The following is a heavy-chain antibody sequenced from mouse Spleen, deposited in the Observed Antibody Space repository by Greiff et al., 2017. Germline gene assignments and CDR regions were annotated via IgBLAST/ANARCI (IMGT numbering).Heavy chain of an antibody. Sequence: QVHVKQSGPGLVQPSQSLSITCTVSGFSLTSYGVHWVRQSPGKGLEWLGVIWSGGSTDYNAAFISRLSISKDNSKSQVFFKMNSLQADDTAIYYCAREPGLGDYYAMDYWGQGTSVTVSS. CDR3: AREPGLGDYYAMDY. J-gene: IGHJ4*01. D-gene: IGHD4-1*01. CDR2: IWSGGST. V-gene: IGHV2-2*01. CDR1: GFSLTSYG.